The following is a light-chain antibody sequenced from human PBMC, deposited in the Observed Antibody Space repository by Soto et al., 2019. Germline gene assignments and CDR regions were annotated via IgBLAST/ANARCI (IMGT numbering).Light chain of an antibody. CDR3: QQRGGSPPTWT. J-gene: IGKJ1*01. CDR2: DAS. V-gene: IGKV3-20*01. Sequence: EIVLTQSPGTLSLSPGERATLSCRASQRISSNSLAWYQQKPGQAPRLLIYDASNRATGIPDRFSGSGSGTDFTLTISRLEPEDFAVDYCQQRGGSPPTWTFGQGTKVEIK. CDR1: QRISSNS.